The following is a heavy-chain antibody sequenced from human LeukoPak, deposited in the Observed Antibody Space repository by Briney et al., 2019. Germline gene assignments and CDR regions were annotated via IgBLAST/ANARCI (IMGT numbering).Heavy chain of an antibody. CDR1: GGSFSGYY. J-gene: IGHJ6*03. D-gene: IGHD2-2*01. CDR3: ARVVVPAAHLYYYYYMDV. V-gene: IGHV4-34*01. CDR2: INHGGST. Sequence: SETLSLTCAVYGGSFSGYYWSWIRQPPGKGLEWIGEINHGGSTNYNPSLKSRVTISVDTSKNQFSLKLSSVTAADTAVYYCARVVVPAAHLYYYYYMDVWGKGTTVTVSS.